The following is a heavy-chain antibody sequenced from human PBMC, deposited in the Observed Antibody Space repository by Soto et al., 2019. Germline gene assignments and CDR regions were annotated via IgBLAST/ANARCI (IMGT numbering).Heavy chain of an antibody. Sequence: QITLKESGPTLVKPTQTLTLTCTFSGFSLSTSGVGVGWIRQPPGKALEWLTVIYWDDDKRYSPSLKSRLTITKDTSKNQVILRMTNTDPADTATYYCARRSTEYSGYDYFDYWGQGMLVTVSS. CDR1: GFSLSTSGVG. J-gene: IGHJ4*02. CDR3: ARRSTEYSGYDYFDY. V-gene: IGHV2-5*02. CDR2: IYWDDDK. D-gene: IGHD5-12*01.